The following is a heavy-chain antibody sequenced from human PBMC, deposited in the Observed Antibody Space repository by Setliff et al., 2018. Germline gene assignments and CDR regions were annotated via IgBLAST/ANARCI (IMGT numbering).Heavy chain of an antibody. J-gene: IGHJ6*03. D-gene: IGHD6-19*01. CDR1: GDSINSYPYY. CDR3: ARAISGWYSAHYYYMDV. V-gene: IGHV4-39*07. Sequence: SETLSLTCTVSGDSINSYPYYWGWIRQPPGKGLEWIGNIYYTGITYYNPSLKSRVTISVDTSKNQFSLKVTSVTAADTAVYYCARAISGWYSAHYYYMDVWGKGTAVTVSS. CDR2: IYYTGIT.